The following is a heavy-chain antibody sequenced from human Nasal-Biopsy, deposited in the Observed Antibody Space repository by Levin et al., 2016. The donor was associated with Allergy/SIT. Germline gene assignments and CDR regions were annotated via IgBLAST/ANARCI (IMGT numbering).Heavy chain of an antibody. Sequence: GESLKISCGASGFAFRTYSMNWVRQAPGKGLEWVSSMSPDSSYIYYTDSVKGRFTISRDNSKNMLYMQMNSLRAEDTAVYYCAKDLVSGDGRLVLHYWGQGTLVTVSA. CDR2: MSPDSSYI. J-gene: IGHJ4*02. CDR3: AKDLVSGDGRLVLHY. V-gene: IGHV3-21*04. D-gene: IGHD3-22*01. CDR1: GFAFRTYS.